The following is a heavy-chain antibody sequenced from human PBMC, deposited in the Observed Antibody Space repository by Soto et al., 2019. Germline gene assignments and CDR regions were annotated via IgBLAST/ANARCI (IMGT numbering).Heavy chain of an antibody. Sequence: QVQLQQWGAGLLKPSETLSLTCAVYGGSFSGYYWSWIRQPPGKGLEWIGEINHSGSTNYNPSLKSRVTISVDTSTNQFSLKLSSVTAADTAVYYCARGQFGRITIFGVVITQNWFDPWGQGTLVTVS. CDR2: INHSGST. J-gene: IGHJ5*02. V-gene: IGHV4-34*01. D-gene: IGHD3-3*01. CDR3: ARGQFGRITIFGVVITQNWFDP. CDR1: GGSFSGYY.